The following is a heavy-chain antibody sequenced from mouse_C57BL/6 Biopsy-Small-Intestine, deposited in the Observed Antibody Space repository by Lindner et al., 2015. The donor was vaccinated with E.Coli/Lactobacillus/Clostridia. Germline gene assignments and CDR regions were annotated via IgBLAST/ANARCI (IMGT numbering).Heavy chain of an antibody. J-gene: IGHJ2*01. D-gene: IGHD3-2*02. Sequence: QLQESGAELVKPGASVKMSCKASGYIFISNGISWVKQRTGQGLEWIGEIYPRSDNTYYNEKFKGRATLTADKSSSTAYMELRSLTSEDSAVYYCARSEGSSGFFDYWGQGTTLTASS. CDR1: GYIFISNG. CDR3: ARSEGSSGFFDY. CDR2: IYPRSDNT. V-gene: IGHV1-81*01.